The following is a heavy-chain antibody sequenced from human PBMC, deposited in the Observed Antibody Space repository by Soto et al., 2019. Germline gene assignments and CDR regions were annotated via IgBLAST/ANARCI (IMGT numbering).Heavy chain of an antibody. D-gene: IGHD3-22*01. Sequence: SGKVSCKASGGTFSSYAISWVRQAPGQGLEWMGGIIPIFGTANYAQKFQGRVTITADESTSTAYMELSSLRSEDTAVYYRARMYYYDSSGYLDAFDIWGQGTMVTASS. J-gene: IGHJ3*02. CDR1: GGTFSSYA. CDR2: IIPIFGTA. V-gene: IGHV1-69*13. CDR3: ARMYYYDSSGYLDAFDI.